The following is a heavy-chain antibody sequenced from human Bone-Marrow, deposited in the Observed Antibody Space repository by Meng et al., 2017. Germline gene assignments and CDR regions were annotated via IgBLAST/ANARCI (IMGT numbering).Heavy chain of an antibody. J-gene: IGHJ4*02. V-gene: IGHV3-11*01. CDR1: GFTFSDYY. D-gene: IGHD1-26*01. CDR3: ARGMGATHFDY. CDR2: ISSSGSTI. Sequence: QLRLVEAGGDLVQPWRPLRLSCAASGFTFSDYYMRWIRQAPGKGLEWVSYISSSGSTIYYADSVKGRFTISRDNAKNSLYLQMNSLRAEDTAVYYCARGMGATHFDYWGQGTLVTVSS.